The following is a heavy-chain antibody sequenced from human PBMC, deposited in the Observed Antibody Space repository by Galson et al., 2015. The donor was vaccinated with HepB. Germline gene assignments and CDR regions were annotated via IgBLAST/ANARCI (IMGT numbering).Heavy chain of an antibody. Sequence: PALVKPTQTLTLTCTFSGFSLSTSGVGVGWIRQPPGKALEWLALIYWDDDKRYSPSLKSRLTITKDTSKNQVVLTMTNMDPVDTATYYCAHLRPEYSITTVHYYYYYYMDVWGKGTTVTVSS. D-gene: IGHD6-6*01. CDR3: AHLRPEYSITTVHYYYYYYMDV. CDR2: IYWDDDK. V-gene: IGHV2-5*02. J-gene: IGHJ6*03. CDR1: GFSLSTSGVG.